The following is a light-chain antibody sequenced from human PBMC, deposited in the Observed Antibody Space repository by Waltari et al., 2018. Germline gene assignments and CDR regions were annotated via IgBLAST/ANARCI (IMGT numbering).Light chain of an antibody. Sequence: QSALTQPASVSGSPRQSITIPCTGTNSDIGGYSYVSWYQHHSGKAPNLLIFGVSDRPAGVSNRFSGSNSGNTASRTSSGLQAEDEADYYCSSVTSSGTWVFGGGTRVTVL. V-gene: IGLV2-14*03. CDR1: NSDIGGYSY. J-gene: IGLJ3*02. CDR3: SSVTSSGTWV. CDR2: GVS.